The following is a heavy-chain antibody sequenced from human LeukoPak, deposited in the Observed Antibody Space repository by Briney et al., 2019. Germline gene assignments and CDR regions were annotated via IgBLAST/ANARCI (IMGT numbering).Heavy chain of an antibody. CDR3: AREGDIVVVPAAMTGVGWFDP. V-gene: IGHV1-46*01. J-gene: IGHJ5*02. CDR2: INPSGGST. Sequence: GASVKVSCKASGYTFTSYYMHWVRQAPGQGLEWMGIINPSGGSTSYAQKFQGRVTMTRDMSMSTVYMELSSLRSEDAAVYYCAREGDIVVVPAAMTGVGWFDPWGQGTLVTVSS. D-gene: IGHD2-2*01. CDR1: GYTFTSYY.